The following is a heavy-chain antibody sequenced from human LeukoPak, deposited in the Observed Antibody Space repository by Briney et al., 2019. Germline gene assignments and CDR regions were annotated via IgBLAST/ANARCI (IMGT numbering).Heavy chain of an antibody. J-gene: IGHJ4*02. CDR1: GFTFSDYY. D-gene: IGHD2-21*01. CDR3: ARQQLWPDY. CDR2: ISSSGSTT. V-gene: IGHV3-11*01. Sequence: KAGGSLRLSCAASGFTFSDYYMTWIRQAPGKGPEWVSYISSSGSTTNYADSVWGRFTISRDNAQNSVFLQMNGLRPEDTAVYYCARQQLWPDYWGQGGLVSVSS.